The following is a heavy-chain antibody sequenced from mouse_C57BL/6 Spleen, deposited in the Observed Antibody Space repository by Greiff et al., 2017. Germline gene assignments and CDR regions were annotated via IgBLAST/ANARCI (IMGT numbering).Heavy chain of an antibody. Sequence: EVMLVESGGGLVQPKGSLKLSCAASGFTFNTYAMHWVRQAPGKGLEWVARIRSKSSNYATYYADSVKDRFTISRDDSQSMLYLQMNNLKTEDTAMYYCVRDIHYYGSSYDAMDYWGQGTSVTVSS. CDR1: GFTFNTYA. CDR2: IRSKSSNYAT. CDR3: VRDIHYYGSSYDAMDY. J-gene: IGHJ4*01. V-gene: IGHV10-3*01. D-gene: IGHD1-1*01.